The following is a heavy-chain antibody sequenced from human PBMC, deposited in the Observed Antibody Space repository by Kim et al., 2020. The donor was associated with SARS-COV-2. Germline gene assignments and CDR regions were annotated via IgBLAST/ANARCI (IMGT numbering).Heavy chain of an antibody. CDR2: IYPGDSDT. D-gene: IGHD1-26*01. V-gene: IGHV5-51*01. Sequence: GESLKISCKGSGYSFTSYWIGWVRQMPGKGLEWMGIIYPGDSDTRYSPSFQGQVTISADKSISTAYLQWSSLKASDTAMYYCARPRGLSGSRDAFDIWGQGTMVTVSS. CDR1: GYSFTSYW. CDR3: ARPRGLSGSRDAFDI. J-gene: IGHJ3*02.